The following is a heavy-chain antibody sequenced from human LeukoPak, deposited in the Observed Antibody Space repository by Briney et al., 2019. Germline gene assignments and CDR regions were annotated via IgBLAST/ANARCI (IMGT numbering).Heavy chain of an antibody. CDR1: GYTFTGYY. CDR2: INPNSGGT. Sequence: ASVKVSCKASGYTFTGYYMHWVRQAPGQGLEWMGWINPNSGGTNYAQKLQGRVTMTTDTSTSTAYMELRSLRSDDTAVYYCARAGYYGSGSYMSLSWFDPWGQGTLVTVSS. D-gene: IGHD3-10*01. CDR3: ARAGYYGSGSYMSLSWFDP. J-gene: IGHJ5*02. V-gene: IGHV1-2*02.